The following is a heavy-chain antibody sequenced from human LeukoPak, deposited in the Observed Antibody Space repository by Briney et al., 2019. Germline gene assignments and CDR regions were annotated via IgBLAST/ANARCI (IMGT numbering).Heavy chain of an antibody. CDR3: ARDRNRLFGGYDWSRYMDV. Sequence: GGSLRLSCAASGFTFSGYSMNWVRQAPGKGLEWVANIKQDGSEKYYVDSVKGRFTISRDNAKNSLYLQMNSLRAEDTAVYYCARDRNRLFGGYDWSRYMDVWGKGTTVTVSS. CDR1: GFTFSGYS. D-gene: IGHD5-12*01. V-gene: IGHV3-7*01. CDR2: IKQDGSEK. J-gene: IGHJ6*03.